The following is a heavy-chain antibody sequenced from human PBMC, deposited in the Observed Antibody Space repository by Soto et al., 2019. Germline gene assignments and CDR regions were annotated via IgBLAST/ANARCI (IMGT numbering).Heavy chain of an antibody. V-gene: IGHV1-46*01. Sequence: ASVKVSCKASGYTFSSYYMHWVRQAPGQGLEWMGIINPIGGSTSYAQKFQGRVTMTRDTSTSTVYMELSSLRSEDTAVYYCARSMTTVVTRALYYYYGMDVWGQGTTVTVSS. J-gene: IGHJ6*02. D-gene: IGHD4-17*01. CDR1: GYTFSSYY. CDR3: ARSMTTVVTRALYYYYGMDV. CDR2: INPIGGST.